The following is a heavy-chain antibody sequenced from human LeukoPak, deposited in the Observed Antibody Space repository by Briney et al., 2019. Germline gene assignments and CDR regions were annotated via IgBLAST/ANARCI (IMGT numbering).Heavy chain of an antibody. CDR1: GFTFSSYA. CDR2: ISASSGNA. V-gene: IGHV3-23*01. D-gene: IGHD3-9*01. J-gene: IGHJ4*02. CDR3: AKSLTGYSPFDY. Sequence: GGSLRLSCAASGFTFSSYAMSWVRQAPGKGLEWVSAISASSGNAYYADSVKGRFTISRDNSKNTLYLRMNSLRVEDTAVYYCAKSLTGYSPFDYWGQGTLVTVSS.